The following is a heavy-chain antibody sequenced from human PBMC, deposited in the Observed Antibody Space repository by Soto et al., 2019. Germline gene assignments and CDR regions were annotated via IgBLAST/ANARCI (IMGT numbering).Heavy chain of an antibody. V-gene: IGHV1-46*01. Sequence: QVQLVQSGAEVKKPGASVKVSCKASGDTFTDYYIHWVRQAPGQGLEWMGTVNPSGGHTTYAQHCLGRVTMTRDTSTSTIYMALTSLTSEDKAVYYCARGGHVVVVTAALDYWGQGTLVTVSS. J-gene: IGHJ4*02. CDR3: ARGGHVVVVTAALDY. CDR1: GDTFTDYY. CDR2: VNPSGGHT. D-gene: IGHD2-21*02.